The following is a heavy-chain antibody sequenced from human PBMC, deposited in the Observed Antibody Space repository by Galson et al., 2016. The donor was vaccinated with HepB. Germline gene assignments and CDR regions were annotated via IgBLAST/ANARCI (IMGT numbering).Heavy chain of an antibody. V-gene: IGHV3-23*01. CDR3: AKSTLGVTLESYYYGMDV. D-gene: IGHD2-21*02. CDR2: IGGRGGTT. Sequence: SLRLSCAASGFTFNNYGMSWVRLAPGKGLEWVSGIGGRGGTTYYADSVEGRFTISRDNAKNTLYLQMKVLRAEDTAAYYCAKSTLGVTLESYYYGMDVWGQGTTVTVSS. J-gene: IGHJ6*02. CDR1: GFTFNNYG.